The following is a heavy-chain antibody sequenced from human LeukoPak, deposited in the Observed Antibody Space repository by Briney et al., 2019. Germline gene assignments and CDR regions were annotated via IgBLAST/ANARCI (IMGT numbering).Heavy chain of an antibody. V-gene: IGHV4-34*01. CDR2: INHSGST. CDR1: GGSFSGYY. CDR3: ARGRGSSWPTIFAY. Sequence: SETLSLTCAVYGGSFSGYYWSWICQPPGKGLEWIGEINHSGSTNYNPSLKSRVTISVDTSKNQFSLKLSSVTAADTAVYYCARGRGSSWPTIFAYWGQGTRVTVPS. D-gene: IGHD6-13*01. J-gene: IGHJ4*02.